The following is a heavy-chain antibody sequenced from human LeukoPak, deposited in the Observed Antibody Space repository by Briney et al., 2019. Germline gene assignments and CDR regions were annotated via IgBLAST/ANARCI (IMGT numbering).Heavy chain of an antibody. J-gene: IGHJ4*02. CDR3: ATARGGWAIAPLDY. CDR1: ALTFSNYG. D-gene: IGHD6-6*01. Sequence: GPSPTLSCAPVALTFSNYGTSSVSQAAREWLEWVSALRGRGPTTYYAQSVKGRFTISRDNSKNTLYVQMNSLRAEDTAVYYCATARGGWAIAPLDYWGQGTLVTVSS. CDR2: LRGRGPTT. V-gene: IGHV3-23*01.